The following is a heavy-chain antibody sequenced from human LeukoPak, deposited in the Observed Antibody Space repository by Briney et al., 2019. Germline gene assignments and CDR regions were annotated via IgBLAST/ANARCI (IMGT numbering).Heavy chain of an antibody. Sequence: EASVKVSCKASGGTFSSYAISWVRQAPGQGLEWMGGIIPIFGTANYAQKFQGRVTITADKSTSTAYMELSSLRSEDTAVYYCARTYCSGGSRYRFPLIFFDYWGQGTLVTVSS. D-gene: IGHD2-15*01. J-gene: IGHJ4*02. CDR1: GGTFSSYA. CDR2: IIPIFGTA. V-gene: IGHV1-69*06. CDR3: ARTYCSGGSRYRFPLIFFDY.